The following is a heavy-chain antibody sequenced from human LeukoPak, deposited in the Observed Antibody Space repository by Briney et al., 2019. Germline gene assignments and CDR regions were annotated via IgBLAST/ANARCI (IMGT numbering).Heavy chain of an antibody. Sequence: GESLKISCKSSGYSFTSYWIAWVRQMPGKGLEWMGILYPGDSDTRYSPSFQGQVTISADRSITTAYLQWSSLKASDTAMYYCARLYLPYTSAWYGSAFDIWGRGTMVTVSS. J-gene: IGHJ3*02. CDR3: ARLYLPYTSAWYGSAFDI. V-gene: IGHV5-51*01. D-gene: IGHD6-13*01. CDR1: GYSFTSYW. CDR2: LYPGDSDT.